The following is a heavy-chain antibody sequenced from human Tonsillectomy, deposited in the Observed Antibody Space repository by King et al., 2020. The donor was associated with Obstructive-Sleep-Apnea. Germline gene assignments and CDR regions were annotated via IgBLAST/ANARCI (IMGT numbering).Heavy chain of an antibody. V-gene: IGHV3-48*04. CDR1: GFTFSSYS. CDR2: ISSSSRTI. J-gene: IGHJ6*02. Sequence: VQLVESGGGLVQPGGSLRLSCAASGFTFSSYSMNWVRQAPGKGLEWVSYISSSSRTIYYADSVKGRFTISRDNAKNSLYLQMNSLRAEDTAVYYCARDLKYQLLSYYYYGMDVWGQGTTVTVSS. D-gene: IGHD2-2*01. CDR3: ARDLKYQLLSYYYYGMDV.